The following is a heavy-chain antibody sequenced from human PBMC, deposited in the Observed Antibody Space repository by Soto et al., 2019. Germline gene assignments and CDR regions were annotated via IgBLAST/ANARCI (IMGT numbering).Heavy chain of an antibody. CDR3: ATSSTRDIVVVPAADDAFDI. J-gene: IGHJ3*02. CDR2: IIPIFGTA. D-gene: IGHD2-2*01. V-gene: IGHV1-69*01. Sequence: QVQLVQSGAEVKKPGSSVKVSCKASGGTFSSYAISWVRQAPGQGLEWMGGIIPIFGTANYAQKFQGRVTITADESTSTAYMERSSLRAEDTAVYYCATSSTRDIVVVPAADDAFDIWGQGTMVTVSS. CDR1: GGTFSSYA.